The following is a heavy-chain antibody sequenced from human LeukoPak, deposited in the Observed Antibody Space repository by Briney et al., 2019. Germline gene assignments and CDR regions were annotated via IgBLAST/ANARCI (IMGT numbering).Heavy chain of an antibody. D-gene: IGHD3-10*01. V-gene: IGHV3-30*18. Sequence: GGSLRLSCEASGFTFSNYAMHWVRWAPGKGLEWVALISYDGSTKHYADSVKGRFTISRDNSKNTLSLQINSLRSEDTAVYYCAKDLHYYGPGSSPQYWGQGTLVTVSS. J-gene: IGHJ4*02. CDR1: GFTFSNYA. CDR3: AKDLHYYGPGSSPQY. CDR2: ISYDGSTK.